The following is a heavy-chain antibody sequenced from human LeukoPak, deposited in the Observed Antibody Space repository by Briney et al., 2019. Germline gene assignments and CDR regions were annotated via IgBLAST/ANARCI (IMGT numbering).Heavy chain of an antibody. D-gene: IGHD6-19*01. CDR2: IYYSGST. CDR1: GGSISRYY. V-gene: IGHV4-59*08. J-gene: IGHJ5*02. Sequence: SQTLSLTCTVSGGSISRYYWSWVRPPPGERLEWSGYIYYSGSTNYNPPLQRRVTISADTSKNHFSLKLSSVTAADTAVYYCARRIAVAGTVWFDPWRQGTLVTVSS. CDR3: ARRIAVAGTVWFDP.